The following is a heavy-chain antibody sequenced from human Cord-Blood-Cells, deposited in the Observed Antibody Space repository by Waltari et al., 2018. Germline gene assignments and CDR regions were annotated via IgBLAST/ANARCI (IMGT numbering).Heavy chain of an antibody. Sequence: QVPLQQSGPGLVKPSQTISPNCAISGDSVSSNSAAWTWIRKPRTRSPEWLGKTYDRAKWYNDYAVSVKSRITLSPDTSKSQFSLQLNSVTPEDTAVYYCARDRGSLKLGTWGWFDPWGQGTLVTVSS. CDR1: GDSVSSNSAA. D-gene: IGHD7-27*01. V-gene: IGHV6-1*01. CDR3: ARDRGSLKLGTWGWFDP. J-gene: IGHJ5*02. CDR2: TYDRAKWYN.